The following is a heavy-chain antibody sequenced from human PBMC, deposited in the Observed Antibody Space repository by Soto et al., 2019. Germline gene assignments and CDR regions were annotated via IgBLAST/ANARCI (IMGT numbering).Heavy chain of an antibody. Sequence: VPKAPGKGLQWVSAISGSGDTTYYADSVKGRFTISRDNSKRTLYLQMNGLRAEDTAVYYCAKDQTAITTVGFCGAGALV. CDR3: AKDQTAITTVGF. J-gene: IGHJ2*01. D-gene: IGHD1-1*01. V-gene: IGHV3-23*01. CDR2: ISGSGDTT.